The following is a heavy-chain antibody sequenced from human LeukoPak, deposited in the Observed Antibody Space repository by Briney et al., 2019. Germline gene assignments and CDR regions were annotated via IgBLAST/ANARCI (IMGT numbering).Heavy chain of an antibody. CDR1: GYSCTSYW. D-gene: IGHD6-13*01. Sequence: GESLKISCKGSGYSCTSYWIGWVRQMPGKGLEWMGIIYPGDSDTRYSPSFQGQVTISADKSISTAYLQWSSLKASDTAMYYCARGGDIAAAGTAAFDIWGQGTMVTVSS. V-gene: IGHV5-51*01. J-gene: IGHJ3*02. CDR2: IYPGDSDT. CDR3: ARGGDIAAAGTAAFDI.